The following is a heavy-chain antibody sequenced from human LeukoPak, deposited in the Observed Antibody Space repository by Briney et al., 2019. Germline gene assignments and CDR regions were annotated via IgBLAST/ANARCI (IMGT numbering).Heavy chain of an antibody. J-gene: IGHJ4*02. Sequence: GGSLRLSCAASGFTFSSSAMNWVRQAPGKGLEWVSSINNVGSHIYYADSVKGRFTISRDNAKNSLYLQMNSLRAEDTAVYYCARESRGYSDWGQGTLVTVSS. V-gene: IGHV3-21*01. D-gene: IGHD5-18*01. CDR3: ARESRGYSD. CDR1: GFTFSSSA. CDR2: INNVGSHI.